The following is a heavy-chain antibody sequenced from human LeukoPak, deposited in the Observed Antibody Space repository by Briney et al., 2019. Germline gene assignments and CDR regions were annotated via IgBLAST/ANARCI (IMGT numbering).Heavy chain of an antibody. V-gene: IGHV4-39*01. CDR3: ARLHDYGDYYADY. Sequence: SETLSLTCTVSGGSIRSNAYFWGWIRQPPGKGLEWIGSIYHSGSTSYNPSLKSRLTISVDTSKNQFSLKLTSVTAADTAVYYRARLHDYGDYYADYWGQGTLVTVSS. CDR1: GGSIRSNAYF. J-gene: IGHJ4*02. D-gene: IGHD4-17*01. CDR2: IYHSGST.